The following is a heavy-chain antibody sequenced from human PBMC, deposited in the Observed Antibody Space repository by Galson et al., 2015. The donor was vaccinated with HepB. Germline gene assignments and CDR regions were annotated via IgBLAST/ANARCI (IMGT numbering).Heavy chain of an antibody. CDR2: ISGSGGST. V-gene: IGHV3-23*01. CDR3: AKDGGNHYYFDY. J-gene: IGHJ4*02. D-gene: IGHD1-14*01. Sequence: SLRLSCAASGFTFSSYAMSWVRQAPGKGLEWVSAISGSGGSTYYADSVKGRFTISRDNSKNTLYLQMNSLRAEDTAVYYCAKDGGNHYYFDYWGQGTLVTVSS. CDR1: GFTFSSYA.